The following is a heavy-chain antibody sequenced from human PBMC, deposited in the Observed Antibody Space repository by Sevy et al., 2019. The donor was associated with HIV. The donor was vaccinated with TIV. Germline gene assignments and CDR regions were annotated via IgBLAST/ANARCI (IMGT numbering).Heavy chain of an antibody. Sequence: ASVKVSCKASGGTFTTYPISWVRQAPGQGLEWMGGVIPLLGTTKYAQKFQGRVTITADESTSIVYMDLRSLRSDDTAVYYCSLMGYCSSTSCYGPDYFDYWGQGTLVTVSS. J-gene: IGHJ4*02. CDR1: GGTFTTYP. CDR3: SLMGYCSSTSCYGPDYFDY. D-gene: IGHD2-2*01. V-gene: IGHV1-69*13. CDR2: VIPLLGTT.